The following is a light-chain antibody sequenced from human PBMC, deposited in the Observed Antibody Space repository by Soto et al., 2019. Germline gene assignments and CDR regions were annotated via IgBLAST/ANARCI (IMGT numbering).Light chain of an antibody. CDR1: QSVSSY. V-gene: IGKV3-11*01. J-gene: IGKJ4*01. CDR3: QQFSSYPLT. Sequence: EIVLTQSPATLSLSPGERATLSCRASQSVSSYLAWYQQKPGQAPRLLIYDVFNRATGIPARFSGSGSGTDFTLTISSLEPEDFAVYYCQQFSSYPLTFGGGTKVDIK. CDR2: DVF.